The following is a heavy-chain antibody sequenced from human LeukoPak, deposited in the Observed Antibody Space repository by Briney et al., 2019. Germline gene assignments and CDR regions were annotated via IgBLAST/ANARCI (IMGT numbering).Heavy chain of an antibody. D-gene: IGHD2-15*01. CDR3: AKDNIPGGGGFYYMDV. CDR1: GFTFSNYA. CDR2: FSGSGGST. Sequence: QTGGSLRLSCAASGFTFSNYAMTWVRQAPGKGLEWVSAFSGSGGSTYYADSVKGRFTISRDNSKNTLYLQMNSLRAEDTAVYYCAKDNIPGGGGFYYMDVWGKGTTVTVSS. V-gene: IGHV3-23*01. J-gene: IGHJ6*03.